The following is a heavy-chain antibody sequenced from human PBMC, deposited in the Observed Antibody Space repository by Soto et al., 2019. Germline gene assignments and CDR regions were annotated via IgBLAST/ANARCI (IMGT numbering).Heavy chain of an antibody. CDR2: ISGSGGST. CDR3: AKVGIVVVVAARAWFDP. Sequence: GGSLRLSCAASGFTFSSYAMSWVRQAPGKGLEWVSAISGSGGSTYYADSVKGRFTISRDNSKNTLYLQMNSLRAEDTAVYYCAKVGIVVVVAARAWFDPSGQGTLVTVSS. CDR1: GFTFSSYA. V-gene: IGHV3-23*01. D-gene: IGHD2-15*01. J-gene: IGHJ5*02.